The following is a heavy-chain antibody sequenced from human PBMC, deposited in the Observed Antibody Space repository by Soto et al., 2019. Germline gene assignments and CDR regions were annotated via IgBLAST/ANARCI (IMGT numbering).Heavy chain of an antibody. CDR1: GFSFSSYS. Sequence: PGGSLRLSSAASGFSFSSYSMNWVRQAPGKGLEWVSYISSSSSTIYYADSVKGRFTISRDNAKNSLYLQMNNLRAEDTAVYYCARESFSFRRLGAFDIWGQGTMVTVSS. CDR2: ISSSSSTI. J-gene: IGHJ3*02. CDR3: ARESFSFRRLGAFDI. V-gene: IGHV3-48*01. D-gene: IGHD2-21*01.